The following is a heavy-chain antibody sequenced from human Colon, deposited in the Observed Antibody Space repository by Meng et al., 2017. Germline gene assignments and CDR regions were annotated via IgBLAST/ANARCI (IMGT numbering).Heavy chain of an antibody. CDR2: FSRDGDII. V-gene: IGHV3-74*01. Sequence: GESLKISCAASGFSLTTYWMYWVRQAPGKGLEWVSHFSRDGDIIYYADSVKGRFTISRDNARNTLFLQMNRLKDDDTAVYYCARSHGSGTYIEYWGQGTLVTVSS. J-gene: IGHJ4*02. D-gene: IGHD3-10*01. CDR1: GFSLTTYW. CDR3: ARSHGSGTYIEY.